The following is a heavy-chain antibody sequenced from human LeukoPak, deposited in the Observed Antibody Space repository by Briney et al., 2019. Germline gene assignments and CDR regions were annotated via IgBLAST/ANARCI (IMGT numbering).Heavy chain of an antibody. CDR2: IYYSGST. CDR3: ARGDNHFSYYMDV. D-gene: IGHD5-24*01. CDR1: GGSISGHY. Sequence: SETLSLTCTVSGGSISGHYWSWIRQPPGKGLEWIGYIYYSGSTNYNPSLKSRVTISVDTSKNQFSLKLSSVTAADTAVYYCARGDNHFSYYMDVWGKGTTVTVSS. V-gene: IGHV4-59*11. J-gene: IGHJ6*03.